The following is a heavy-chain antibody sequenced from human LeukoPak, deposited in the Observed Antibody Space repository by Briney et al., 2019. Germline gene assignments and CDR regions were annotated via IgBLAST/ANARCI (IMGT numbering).Heavy chain of an antibody. CDR1: GYTFTSYG. J-gene: IGHJ4*02. CDR3: ARGEAYYDILTGVDY. Sequence: ASVKVSCKASGYTFTSYGISWVRQAPGQGLEWMGWISAYNGNINYAQKLQGRVTMTTDTSTSTAYMELRSLRSDDTAVYYCARGEAYYDILTGVDYWGQGTLVTVSS. CDR2: ISAYNGNI. D-gene: IGHD3-9*01. V-gene: IGHV1-18*01.